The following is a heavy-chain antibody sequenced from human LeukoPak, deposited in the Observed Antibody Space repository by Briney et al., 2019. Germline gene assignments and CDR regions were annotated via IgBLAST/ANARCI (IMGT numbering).Heavy chain of an antibody. Sequence: GASVKASCKASGYTFTGYYMHWVRQAPGQGLEWMGWINPNSGGTNYAQKFQGRVTMARDTSISTAYMELSGLRSDDTAVYYCARDSSGRQVSYYFDYWGQGTLVTVSS. V-gene: IGHV1-2*02. J-gene: IGHJ4*02. CDR1: GYTFTGYY. D-gene: IGHD6-19*01. CDR3: ARDSSGRQVSYYFDY. CDR2: INPNSGGT.